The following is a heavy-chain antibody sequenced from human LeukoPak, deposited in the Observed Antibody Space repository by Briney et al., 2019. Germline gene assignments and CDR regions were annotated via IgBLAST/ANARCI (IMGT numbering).Heavy chain of an antibody. Sequence: PGGSLRLSCAVSGFTVSKNHMTWVRRAPGKGLEWVSVIYSETSTHYADSVKDRFTISRDNSKNTLYLQMNSLRAEDTAVYYCASVLWSENAEYFQHWGQGTLVTVSS. V-gene: IGHV3-66*01. CDR3: ASVLWSENAEYFQH. CDR2: IYSETST. D-gene: IGHD3-3*01. J-gene: IGHJ1*01. CDR1: GFTVSKNH.